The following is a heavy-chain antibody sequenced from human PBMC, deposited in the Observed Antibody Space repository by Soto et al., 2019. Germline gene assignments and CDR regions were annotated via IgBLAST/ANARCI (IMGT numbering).Heavy chain of an antibody. D-gene: IGHD3-3*01. CDR2: ISYDGSNK. CDR1: GFTFSSYA. Sequence: GGSLRLSCAASGFTFSSYAMHWVRQAPGKGLEWVAVISYDGSNKYYADSVKGRFTISRDNSKNTLYLQMNSLRAEDTAVYYCASWSAFDIWGQGTMVTVSS. V-gene: IGHV3-30-3*01. CDR3: ASWSAFDI. J-gene: IGHJ3*02.